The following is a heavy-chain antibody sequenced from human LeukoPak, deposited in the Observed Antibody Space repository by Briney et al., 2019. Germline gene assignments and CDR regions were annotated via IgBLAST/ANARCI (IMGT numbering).Heavy chain of an antibody. CDR2: IYTSGST. J-gene: IGHJ3*02. CDR3: AEGLTRGAFDI. V-gene: IGHV4-4*07. D-gene: IGHD3-10*01. Sequence: SVTLSLTCTVSGGSISSYYWSWIRQPAGKGLEWIGRIYTSGSTNYNPSLKSRVTMSVDTSKNQFSLKLSSVTAADTAVYYCAEGLTRGAFDIWGQGTVVTVSS. CDR1: GGSISSYY.